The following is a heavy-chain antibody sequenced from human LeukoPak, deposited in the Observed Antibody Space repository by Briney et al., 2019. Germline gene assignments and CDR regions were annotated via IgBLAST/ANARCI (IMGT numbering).Heavy chain of an antibody. V-gene: IGHV1-18*01. CDR1: GYNFISYG. CDR2: VSDYNGNT. J-gene: IGHJ3*01. Sequence: ASVKVSCKASGYNFISYGVSWVRQAPGQGLEWMGWVSDYNGNTNYAQKMEYRVIMTTDPATSTAYMELRDLRSGDTAVYYCARSGFCTSSSCYRESDGLDFWGQGTMVTVSS. D-gene: IGHD2-2*01. CDR3: ARSGFCTSSSCYRESDGLDF.